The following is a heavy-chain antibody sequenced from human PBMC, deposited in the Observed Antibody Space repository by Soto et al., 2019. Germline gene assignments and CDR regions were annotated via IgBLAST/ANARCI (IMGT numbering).Heavy chain of an antibody. CDR1: GESFNDYF. J-gene: IGHJ6*02. V-gene: IGHV4-34*02. Sequence: QVALQQWGAGLLKPSQTLSLTCAVYGESFNDYFWTWIRQSPGGGLEWLAEVHHTGTSYYNPSLKSQLAVSVDTSRNQFSLNLTSLTAADTATYYCARRKDSSRYFYGMDVWGQGTTVVVSS. CDR3: ARRKDSSRYFYGMDV. D-gene: IGHD6-13*01. CDR2: VHHTGTS.